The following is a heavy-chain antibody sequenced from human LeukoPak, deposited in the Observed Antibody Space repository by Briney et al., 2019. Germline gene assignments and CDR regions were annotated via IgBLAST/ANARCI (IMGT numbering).Heavy chain of an antibody. CDR2: INHSGST. CDR3: ARTRDNYYYYYGMDV. V-gene: IGHV4-34*01. Sequence: SETLSLTCTVSGGSISNYYWSWIRQPPGKGLEWIGEINHSGSTNYNPSLKSRVTISVDTSKNQFSLKLSSVTAADTAVYYCARTRDNYYYYYGMDVWGQGTTVTVSS. CDR1: GGSISNYY. J-gene: IGHJ6*02.